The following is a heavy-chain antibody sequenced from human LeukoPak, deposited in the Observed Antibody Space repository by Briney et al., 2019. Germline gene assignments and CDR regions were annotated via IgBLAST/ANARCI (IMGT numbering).Heavy chain of an antibody. D-gene: IGHD4-17*01. CDR2: IIPTLGIA. CDR1: GGTFSSYA. J-gene: IGHJ5*02. Sequence: SVKVSCKASGGTFSSYAISWVRQAPGQGLEWMGRIIPTLGIANYAQKFQGRVTITADKSTSTAYMELSSLRSEDTAVYYCARDSRHDYGDYVGWFDPWGQGTLVTVSS. CDR3: ARDSRHDYGDYVGWFDP. V-gene: IGHV1-69*04.